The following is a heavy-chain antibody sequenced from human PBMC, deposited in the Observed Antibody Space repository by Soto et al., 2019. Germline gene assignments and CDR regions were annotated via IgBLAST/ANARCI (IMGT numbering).Heavy chain of an antibody. V-gene: IGHV4-30-4*01. Sequence: SETLSLTCTVSGGSISSVEYYWSWIRQPPGKGLEWIGYIYYSGSTYYNPSLKSRVTISVDTSKNQFSLKLSSVTAADTAVYYCARVAIFGVVSAYYFDYWGQGTLVTAPQ. CDR2: IYYSGST. D-gene: IGHD3-3*01. CDR1: GGSISSVEYY. CDR3: ARVAIFGVVSAYYFDY. J-gene: IGHJ4*02.